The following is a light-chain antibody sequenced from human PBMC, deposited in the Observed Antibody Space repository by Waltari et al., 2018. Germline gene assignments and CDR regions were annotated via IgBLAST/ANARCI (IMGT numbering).Light chain of an antibody. J-gene: IGKJ1*01. V-gene: IGKV4-1*01. CDR2: WAS. CDR3: QQYYTTPT. Sequence: DIVMTQSPDSLAVSLVERATINCKSSQTLFYSSNNKNYLAWYQLKPGQPPKLLIFWASTRESGVPDRFSGSGSATDFTLTIDTLQAEDVAVYYCQQYYTTPTFGQGTKVEIK. CDR1: QTLFYSSNNKNY.